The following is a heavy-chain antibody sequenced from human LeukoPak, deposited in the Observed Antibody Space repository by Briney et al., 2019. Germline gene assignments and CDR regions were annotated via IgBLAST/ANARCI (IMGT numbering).Heavy chain of an antibody. CDR3: AKDTTYSSYYESSGYNDY. J-gene: IGHJ4*02. D-gene: IGHD3-22*01. CDR1: GFTFDDYA. Sequence: GGSLRLSCAASGFTFDDYAMHWVRQAPGKGLEWVSLISGDGGSTYYADSVKGRFTISRDNSKNSLYLQMNSLRTEDTALYYCAKDTTYSSYYESSGYNDYWGQGTLVTVSS. V-gene: IGHV3-43*02. CDR2: ISGDGGST.